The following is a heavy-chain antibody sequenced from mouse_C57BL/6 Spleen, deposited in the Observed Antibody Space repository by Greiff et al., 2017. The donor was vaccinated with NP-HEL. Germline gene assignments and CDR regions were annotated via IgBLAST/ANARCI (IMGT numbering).Heavy chain of an antibody. CDR2: IYPSDSET. CDR1: GYTFTSYW. J-gene: IGHJ2*01. D-gene: IGHD2-3*01. V-gene: IGHV1-61*01. CDR3: ARGDGYYVDY. Sequence: QVQLQQPGAELVRPGSSVKLSCKASGYTFTSYWMDWVKQRPGQGLEWIGNIYPSDSETHYNQKFKDKATLTVDKSSSPAYMQLSSLTSEDSAVYYCARGDGYYVDYWGQGTTLTVSS.